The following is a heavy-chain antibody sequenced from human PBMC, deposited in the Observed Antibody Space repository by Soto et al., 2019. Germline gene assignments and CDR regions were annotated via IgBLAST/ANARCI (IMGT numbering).Heavy chain of an antibody. CDR3: ARANYFESSGPFDY. D-gene: IGHD3-22*01. CDR1: DDSISSSNW. J-gene: IGHJ4*02. CDR2: IYHSGST. V-gene: IGHV4-4*02. Sequence: PSETLSLTCAVSDDSISSSNWWTWVRQPPGKGLEWIGEIYHSGSTNYNPSLKSRVTISVDKSKKQFSLKVSSVTAADTAMYYCARANYFESSGPFDYWGPGTLVTVSS.